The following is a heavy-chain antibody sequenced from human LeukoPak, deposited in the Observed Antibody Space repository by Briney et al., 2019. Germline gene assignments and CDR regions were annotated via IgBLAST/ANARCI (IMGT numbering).Heavy chain of an antibody. CDR2: IYFSGST. V-gene: IGHV4-61*08. CDR1: GGSISSGGYY. CDR3: ARAVISFGGVIVKGFDC. J-gene: IGHJ4*02. Sequence: SETLSLTCTVSGGSISSGGYYWSWIRQPPGKGPEWIGYIYFSGSTDYSPSLKSRVTMSVDTSMNQFSLNLSSVTAADTAIYYCARAVISFGGVIVKGFDCWGQGTLVTVSS. D-gene: IGHD3-16*02.